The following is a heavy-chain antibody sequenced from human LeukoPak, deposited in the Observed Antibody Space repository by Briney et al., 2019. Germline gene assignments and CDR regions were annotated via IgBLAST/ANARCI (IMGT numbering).Heavy chain of an antibody. CDR1: GDSVSSNSAA. Sequence: SQTLSLTCAISGDSVSSNSAAWNWIRQSPSRGLEWLGRTYYRSKWYNDYAVSVKSRITINPDTSKNQFSLQLNSVTPEDTAVYCCARAGTRLWFGELPDLFDYWGQGTLSPSPQ. CDR3: ARAGTRLWFGELPDLFDY. J-gene: IGHJ4*02. D-gene: IGHD3-10*01. V-gene: IGHV6-1*01. CDR2: TYYRSKWYN.